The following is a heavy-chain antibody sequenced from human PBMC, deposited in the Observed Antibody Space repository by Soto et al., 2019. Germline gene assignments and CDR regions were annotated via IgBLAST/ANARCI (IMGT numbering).Heavy chain of an antibody. CDR1: GGSISSGGYS. J-gene: IGHJ4*02. CDR2: IYHSGST. D-gene: IGHD3-10*01. Sequence: SETLSLTCAVSGGSISSGGYSCNWIRQPPGKGLEWIGYIYHSGSTYYNPSLKSRVTISVDRSKNQFSLKLSSVTAADTAVYYCARGPPFGYWGQGTLVTVSS. V-gene: IGHV4-30-2*01. CDR3: ARGPPFGY.